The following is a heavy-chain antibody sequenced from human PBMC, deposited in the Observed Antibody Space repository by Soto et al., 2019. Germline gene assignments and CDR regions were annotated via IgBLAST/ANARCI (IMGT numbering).Heavy chain of an antibody. V-gene: IGHV3-30-3*01. J-gene: IGHJ4*02. D-gene: IGHD2-2*01. CDR1: GFTFSSYA. CDR3: AREGDIVVVPAARPVPDFDY. CDR2: ISYDGSNK. Sequence: QVQLVESGGGVVQPGRSLRLSCAASGFTFSSYAMHWVRQAPGKGLEWVAVISYDGSNKYYADSVKGRFTLSRDNSKNTLYLQMNSLRAEDTAVYYCAREGDIVVVPAARPVPDFDYWGQGTLVTVSS.